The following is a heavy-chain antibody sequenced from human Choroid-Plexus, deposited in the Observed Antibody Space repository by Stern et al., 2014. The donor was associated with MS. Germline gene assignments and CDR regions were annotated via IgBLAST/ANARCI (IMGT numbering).Heavy chain of an antibody. CDR2: VTYDGSNK. D-gene: IGHD2/OR15-2a*01. CDR1: GFPFGSCA. J-gene: IGHJ5*02. CDR3: AKDRQYLTYFCDH. Sequence: VQLVESGGGVVQPGRPLRLSCVASGFPFGSCAMHWVRPAPGKGLEWVAGVTYDGSNKYYADSVKGRFTISRDNSQNTLYMQMSSLRPEDTAVYYCAKDRQYLTYFCDHWGQGSLVTVSS. V-gene: IGHV3-30*18.